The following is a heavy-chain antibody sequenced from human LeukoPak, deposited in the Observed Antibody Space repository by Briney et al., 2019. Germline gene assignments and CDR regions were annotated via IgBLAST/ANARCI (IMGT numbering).Heavy chain of an antibody. CDR3: AKGGHYSFFDY. Sequence: QTGGSLGLSCTASGLIFRNYAMTWVRQAPRKGLEWVSTISGDGTGTFYADSVKGRFTISRDNSKNTHYLQMSSLRAEDTGIYYCAKGGHYSFFDYWGQGTLVTVSS. CDR1: GLIFRNYA. CDR2: ISGDGTGT. D-gene: IGHD4-11*01. J-gene: IGHJ4*02. V-gene: IGHV3-23*01.